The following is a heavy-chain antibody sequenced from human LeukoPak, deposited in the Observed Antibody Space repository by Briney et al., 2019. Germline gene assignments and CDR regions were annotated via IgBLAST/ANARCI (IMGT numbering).Heavy chain of an antibody. CDR2: ISAYNGNT. V-gene: IGHV1-18*01. J-gene: IGHJ6*02. D-gene: IGHD6-13*01. CDR1: GYTFTSYG. CDR3: ARDSRQIAAAAPGYYYGMDV. Sequence: ASVKVSCKASGYTFTSYGISWVRQAPGQGLEWMGWISAYNGNTNYAQKLQGRVTMTTDTSTSTAYMELRSLRSDDTAVYYCARDSRQIAAAAPGYYYGMDVWGQGTTVTVSS.